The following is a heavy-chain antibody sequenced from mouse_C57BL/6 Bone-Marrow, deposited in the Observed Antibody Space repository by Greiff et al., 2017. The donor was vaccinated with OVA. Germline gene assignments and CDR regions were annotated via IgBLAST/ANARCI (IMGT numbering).Heavy chain of an antibody. Sequence: VQLQQSGAELVRPGSSVKLSCKASGYTFTSYWMHWVKQRPIQGLEWIGNIDPSDSETHYTQKFKDKATLTVDKSSSTAYMQLSSLTSEDSAVYYCARHYGSSAMDYWGQGTSVTVSS. CDR3: ARHYGSSAMDY. D-gene: IGHD1-1*01. V-gene: IGHV1-52*01. CDR2: IDPSDSET. CDR1: GYTFTSYW. J-gene: IGHJ4*01.